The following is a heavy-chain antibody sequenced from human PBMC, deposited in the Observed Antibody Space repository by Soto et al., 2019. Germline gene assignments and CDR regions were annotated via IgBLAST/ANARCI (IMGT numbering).Heavy chain of an antibody. V-gene: IGHV1-3*01. CDR3: ARGLTMIVVVPDAFDI. CDR1: GYTFTSYA. D-gene: IGHD3-22*01. CDR2: INAGNGNT. Sequence: ASVKVSCTASGYTFTSYAMHWVRQAPGQRLEWMGWINAGNGNTKYSQKFQGRVTITRDTSASTAYMELSSLRSEDTAVYYCARGLTMIVVVPDAFDIWGQGTMVTVS. J-gene: IGHJ3*02.